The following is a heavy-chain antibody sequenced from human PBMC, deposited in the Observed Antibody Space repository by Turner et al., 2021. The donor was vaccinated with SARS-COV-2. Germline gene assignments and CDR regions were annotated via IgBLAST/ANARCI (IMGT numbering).Heavy chain of an antibody. V-gene: IGHV3-7*03. CDR3: ARDSGYYRFDF. D-gene: IGHD3-22*01. CDR2: ISQDGSQK. J-gene: IGHJ4*02. CDR1: GLTFTNHG. Sequence: EVQLVESGGGLVQPGGAFSISVEPLGLTFTNHGIGWVRQAPGEGLEWVAIISQDGSQKNYVDSLRGRFTISRDNAKQSLYLQMNNLRADDTAVYYCARDSGYYRFDFWGQGTLVTVSS.